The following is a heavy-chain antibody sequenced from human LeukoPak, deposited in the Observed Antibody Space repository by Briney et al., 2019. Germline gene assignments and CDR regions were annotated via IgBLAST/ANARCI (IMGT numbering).Heavy chain of an antibody. V-gene: IGHV4-59*01. CDR3: ARGGLRYFDWLWDY. J-gene: IGHJ4*02. Sequence: SETLSLTCTVSGGSISSCYWSWIRQPPGRGLEWIGYIYYSGSTNYNPSLKSRVTISVDTSKNQFSLKLSSVTAADTAVYYCARGGLRYFDWLWDYWGQGTLVTVSS. CDR1: GGSISSCY. CDR2: IYYSGST. D-gene: IGHD3-9*01.